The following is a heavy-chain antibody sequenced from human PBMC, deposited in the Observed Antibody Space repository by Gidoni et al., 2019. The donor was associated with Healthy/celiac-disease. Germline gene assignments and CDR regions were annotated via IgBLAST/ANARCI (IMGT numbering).Heavy chain of an antibody. CDR3: AFGGGSPLVGATTEDY. CDR1: GGTFRSYA. D-gene: IGHD1-26*01. V-gene: IGHV1-69*06. J-gene: IGHJ4*02. CDR2: IIPILGTA. Sequence: QVQLVQSGAEVKKPGSSVKVSCKDSGGTFRSYAISWVRQAPGQGLEWMGGIIPILGTANYAQKFQGRVTITADKSTSTAYMELSSLRSEDTAVYYCAFGGGSPLVGATTEDYWGQGTLVTVSS.